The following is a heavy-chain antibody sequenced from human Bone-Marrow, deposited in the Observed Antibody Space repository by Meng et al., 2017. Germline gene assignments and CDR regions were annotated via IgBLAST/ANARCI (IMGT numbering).Heavy chain of an antibody. V-gene: IGHV4-4*02. D-gene: IGHD2-21*02. CDR2: INHSRST. J-gene: IGHJ5*02. CDR1: GGSISSINW. Sequence: QVQLPQSGPGLVKPSEPLSPTCAVSGGSISSINWWWWVRQPPGKGQGCIGEINHSRSTNYNPSLKSRVTTAVDKSKNQFSLKLSSVTAADTAVYYWARKGVTPRGNWFDPWGQGTLVTVSS. CDR3: ARKGVTPRGNWFDP.